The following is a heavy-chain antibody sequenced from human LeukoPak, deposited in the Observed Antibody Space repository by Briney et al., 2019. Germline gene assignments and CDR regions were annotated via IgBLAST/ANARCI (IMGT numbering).Heavy chain of an antibody. V-gene: IGHV1-8*01. CDR3: ARVRVEQLVYYYYYYYMDV. D-gene: IGHD6-6*01. Sequence: ASVKVSCKASGYTFTSYDINWVRQATGQGLEWMGWMNPNSGNTGYAQKFQGRVTMTRNTSISTAYMELSSLRSEDTAVYYCARVRVEQLVYYYYYYYMDVWGKGTTVTVSS. CDR1: GYTFTSYD. J-gene: IGHJ6*03. CDR2: MNPNSGNT.